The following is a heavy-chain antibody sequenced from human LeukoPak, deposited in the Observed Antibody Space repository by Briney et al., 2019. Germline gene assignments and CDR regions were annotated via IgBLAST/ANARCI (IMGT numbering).Heavy chain of an antibody. Sequence: GGSLRLSCAASGFTFSSYCMSWVRQAPGKGLEWVANIKKDGSEKHYVDSVKGRFTISRDDAKNSLYLQMNSLRADDTAVYYCARSPSEPWSGERFHYWGQGTLVTVSS. V-gene: IGHV3-7*01. J-gene: IGHJ4*02. D-gene: IGHD3-3*01. CDR1: GFTFSSYC. CDR2: IKKDGSEK. CDR3: ARSPSEPWSGERFHY.